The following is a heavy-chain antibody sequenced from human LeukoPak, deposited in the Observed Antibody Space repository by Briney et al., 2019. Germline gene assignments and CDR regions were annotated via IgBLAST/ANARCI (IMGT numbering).Heavy chain of an antibody. CDR3: AKDLSYYYDSSGYYFDY. D-gene: IGHD3-22*01. V-gene: IGHV3-23*01. Sequence: VGSLRLSCAASGFTFSSYAMSWVRQAPGKGLEWVSAISGSGGSTYYADSVKGRFTISRDNSKNTLYLQMNSLRAEDTAVYYCAKDLSYYYDSSGYYFDYWGQGTLVTVSS. CDR2: ISGSGGST. J-gene: IGHJ4*02. CDR1: GFTFSSYA.